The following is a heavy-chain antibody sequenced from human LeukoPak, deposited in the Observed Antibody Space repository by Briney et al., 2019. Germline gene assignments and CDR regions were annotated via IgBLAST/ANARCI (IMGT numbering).Heavy chain of an antibody. V-gene: IGHV3-21*01. Sequence: PGGSLRLSCAASGFTFSSYGMSWVRQAPGKGLEWVSSISSSSSYIYYADSVKGRFTISRENAKNSLYLQMNSLRAEDTAVYYCARAIWFGESETFDYWGQGTLVTVSS. J-gene: IGHJ4*02. CDR2: ISSSSSYI. CDR3: ARAIWFGESETFDY. D-gene: IGHD3-10*01. CDR1: GFTFSSYG.